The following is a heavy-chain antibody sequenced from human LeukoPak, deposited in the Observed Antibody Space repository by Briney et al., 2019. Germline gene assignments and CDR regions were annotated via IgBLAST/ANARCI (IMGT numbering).Heavy chain of an antibody. CDR2: IYYSGST. CDR3: ARDHRYCSSTSCYYYYYYMDV. V-gene: IGHV4-59*12. D-gene: IGHD2-2*01. CDR1: GGSISSYY. Sequence: SETLSHTCTVSGGSISSYYWSWIRQPPGKGLEWIGYIYYSGSTNYNPSLKSRVTISVDTSKNQFSLKLSSVTAADTAVYYCARDHRYCSSTSCYYYYYYMDVWGKGTTVTVSS. J-gene: IGHJ6*03.